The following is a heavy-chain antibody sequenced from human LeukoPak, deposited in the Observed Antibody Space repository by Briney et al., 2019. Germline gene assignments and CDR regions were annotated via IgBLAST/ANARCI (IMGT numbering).Heavy chain of an antibody. CDR1: GFTFSTYT. V-gene: IGHV3-21*01. D-gene: IGHD2-2*01. CDR2: ISSSSRNI. J-gene: IGHJ4*02. CDR3: ARGYQRPDY. Sequence: GGSLRLSCAASGFTFSTYTMNWVRQAPGKGLEWVSSISSSSRNIYYADSVKGRFTISRDNAMNSVYLQMNSLRVEDTAVYYCARGYQRPDYWGQGTLITVSS.